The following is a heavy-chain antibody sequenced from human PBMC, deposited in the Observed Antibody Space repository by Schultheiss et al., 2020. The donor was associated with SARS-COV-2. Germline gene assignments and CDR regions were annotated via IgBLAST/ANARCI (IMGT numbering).Heavy chain of an antibody. CDR3: ASGGDYLGEYLQH. V-gene: IGHV4-59*12. Sequence: SETLSLTCAVYGGSFSGYYWSWIRQPPGKGLEWIGYIYYSGSTNYNPSLKSRVTISVDTSKNQFSLKMTSVTAADTAVYYCASGGDYLGEYLQHWGQGTLVTVSS. D-gene: IGHD4-17*01. CDR2: IYYSGST. CDR1: GGSFSGYY. J-gene: IGHJ1*01.